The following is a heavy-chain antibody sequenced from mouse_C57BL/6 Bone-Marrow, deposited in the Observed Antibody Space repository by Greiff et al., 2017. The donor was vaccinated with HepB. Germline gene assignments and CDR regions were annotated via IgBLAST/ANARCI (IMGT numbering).Heavy chain of an antibody. CDR3: TDTSWFAY. CDR1: GFTFSNYW. V-gene: IGHV6-3*01. Sequence: VQLKESGGGLVQPGGSMILSCVASGFTFSNYWMNWVRQSPEKGLEWVAQIRLKSDNYATLYAESVKGRFTISRDDSKTSVYLQMNNLRAEDTGIYYCTDTSWFAYWGQGTRVTVSA. J-gene: IGHJ3*01. CDR2: IRLKSDNYAT.